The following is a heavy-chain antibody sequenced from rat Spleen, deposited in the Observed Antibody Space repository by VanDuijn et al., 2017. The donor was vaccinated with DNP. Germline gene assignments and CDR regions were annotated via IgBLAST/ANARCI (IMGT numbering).Heavy chain of an antibody. J-gene: IGHJ2*01. CDR1: GFTFSDYY. CDR2: ITSSGSDT. CDR3: ASSMGTYYPYSFDY. Sequence: EVQLVESGGGLVQPGRSLKLSCAASGFTFSDYYMAWVRQVPGKGLEWFASITSSGSDTYYRDSVKGRFTISRDNAKSALYLQMDSLRSEETATYYCASSMGTYYPYSFDYWGQGVVVTVSS. V-gene: IGHV5S11*01. D-gene: IGHD1-12*02.